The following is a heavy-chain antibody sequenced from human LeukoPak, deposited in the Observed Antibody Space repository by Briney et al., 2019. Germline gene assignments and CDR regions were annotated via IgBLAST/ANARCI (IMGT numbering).Heavy chain of an antibody. D-gene: IGHD1-1*01. J-gene: IGHJ4*02. V-gene: IGHV4-59*01. CDR3: ARSPGDFDY. CDR2: IYYSGST. CDR1: GGSISSYY. Sequence: SETLSLTCTVSGGSISSYYWSWIRQPPGKGLEWIGYIYYSGSTNYNPSLKSRVTISVDTSKNQFSLKLSSVTAADTAVYYCARSPGDFDYWGQGTLVTVSS.